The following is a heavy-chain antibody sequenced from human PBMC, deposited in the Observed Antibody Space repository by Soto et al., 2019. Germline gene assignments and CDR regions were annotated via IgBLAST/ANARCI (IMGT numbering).Heavy chain of an antibody. Sequence: QVQLVESGGGVVQPGRSLRLSGAASGFTLSDYGMHWVRQAPGKGLAWVAMISHDGTTKYWADSEKGRFTISRDNSKNALYLQMTSLRAEDTAVYYCAKDRGDGEYNSLYDFWGQGALVTVS. CDR2: ISHDGTTK. V-gene: IGHV3-30*18. CDR3: AKDRGDGEYNSLYDF. D-gene: IGHD1-1*01. CDR1: GFTLSDYG. J-gene: IGHJ4*02.